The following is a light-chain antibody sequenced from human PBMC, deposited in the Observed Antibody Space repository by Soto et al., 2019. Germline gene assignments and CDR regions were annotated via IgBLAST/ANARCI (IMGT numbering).Light chain of an antibody. CDR3: QQYNSYWT. CDR1: QSISSW. J-gene: IGKJ1*01. V-gene: IGKV1-5*03. CDR2: KAS. Sequence: DIQMTQSPSTLSASVGDRVTITCRASQSISSWLAWYQQKPGKAPKLLIDKASSLESGVPSKFSGRGSGAEFTLTISCLQPEDFTTYYCQQYNSYWTFGQGTKVEIK.